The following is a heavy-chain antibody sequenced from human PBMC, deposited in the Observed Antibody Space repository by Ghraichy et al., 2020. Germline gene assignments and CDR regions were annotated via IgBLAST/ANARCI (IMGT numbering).Heavy chain of an antibody. CDR1: GFTFSSYS. CDR2: ISSSSSYI. Sequence: GGSLRLSCAASGFTFSSYSMNWVRQAPGKGLEWVSSISSSSSYIYYADSVKGRFTISRDNAKNSLYLQMNSLRAEDTAVYYCARDHLKNCGGDCYAYYYMDVWGKGTTVTVSS. CDR3: ARDHLKNCGGDCYAYYYMDV. V-gene: IGHV3-21*01. J-gene: IGHJ6*03. D-gene: IGHD2-21*01.